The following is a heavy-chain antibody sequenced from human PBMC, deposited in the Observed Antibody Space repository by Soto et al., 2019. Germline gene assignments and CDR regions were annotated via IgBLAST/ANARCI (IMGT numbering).Heavy chain of an antibody. Sequence: QVQLVESGGGVVQPGSSLRLSCVASGFTFSTYGMHWVRQAPGKGLEWVAVISYDTNNKYYADSVKGRFTISRDNSXXTXXPHASSLRVADTAVYYCAKDLIQNSYALRRIYYYSYHGMDVWGQGTTVTVSS. CDR3: AKDLIQNSYALRRIYYYSYHGMDV. D-gene: IGHD5-18*01. V-gene: IGHV3-30*18. J-gene: IGHJ6*02. CDR1: GFTFSTYG. CDR2: ISYDTNNK.